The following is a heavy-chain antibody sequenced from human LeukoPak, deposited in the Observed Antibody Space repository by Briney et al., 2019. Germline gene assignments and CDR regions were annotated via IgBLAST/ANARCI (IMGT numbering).Heavy chain of an antibody. CDR3: ARDSPIAAAGTGTFGLSLIDYYYGMDV. CDR2: IYYSGST. Sequence: SETLSLTCTVSGGSISSSSYYWGWIRQPPGKGLEWIGSIYYSGSTYYNPSLKSRVTISVDTSKNQFSLKLSSVTAADTAVYYCARDSPIAAAGTGTFGLSLIDYYYGMDVWGQGTTVTVSS. CDR1: GGSISSSSYY. V-gene: IGHV4-39*02. J-gene: IGHJ6*02. D-gene: IGHD6-13*01.